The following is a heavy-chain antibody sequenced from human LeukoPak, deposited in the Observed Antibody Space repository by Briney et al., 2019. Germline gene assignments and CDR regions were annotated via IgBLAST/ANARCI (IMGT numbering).Heavy chain of an antibody. CDR1: GGPIRSGSYY. Sequence: SETLSLTCTVSGGPIRSGSYYWSWIRQPAGKGLEWIGRIYTSGSTNYNPSLKSRVTISVDTSKNQFSLKLSSVTAADTAVYYCARGLVVPAAILYYYYGMDVWGQGTTVTVSS. V-gene: IGHV4-61*02. J-gene: IGHJ6*02. CDR3: ARGLVVPAAILYYYYGMDV. D-gene: IGHD2-2*01. CDR2: IYTSGST.